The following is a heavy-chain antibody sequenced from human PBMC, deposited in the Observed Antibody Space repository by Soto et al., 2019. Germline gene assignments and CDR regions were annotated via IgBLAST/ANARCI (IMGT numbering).Heavy chain of an antibody. D-gene: IGHD6-13*01. J-gene: IGHJ4*02. CDR3: ARSGYGSTDFDH. CDR2: IYYRGNT. V-gene: IGHV4-31*03. Sequence: TLSLTCTVSGDSIARGAYYWTWIRQHPGQGLEWLGYIYYRGNTYYNPSLESRVSISLDTSKNQFSLKLTSVTAADTAVYYCARSGYGSTDFDHWGQGTRVTVSS. CDR1: GDSIARGAYY.